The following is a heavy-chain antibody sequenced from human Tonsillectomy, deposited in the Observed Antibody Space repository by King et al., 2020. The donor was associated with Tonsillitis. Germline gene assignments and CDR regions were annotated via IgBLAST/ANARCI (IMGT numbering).Heavy chain of an antibody. V-gene: IGHV4-59*01. Sequence: QVQLQESGPGLVKPSETLSLTCTVFGGSISSYYWTWIRQPPGKGLEWIGNIYYTGSTNYNPSLKSRVTMSVDTSNNQFFLNLSSVTAADTAIYFCARVFWSAGSNWFDTWGQGIQVTVSS. CDR2: IYYTGST. J-gene: IGHJ5*02. CDR3: ARVFWSAGSNWFDT. D-gene: IGHD2-15*01. CDR1: GGSISSYY.